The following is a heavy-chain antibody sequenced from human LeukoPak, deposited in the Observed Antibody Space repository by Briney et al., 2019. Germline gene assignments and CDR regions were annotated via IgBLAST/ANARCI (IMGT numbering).Heavy chain of an antibody. CDR2: ISSSSSYI. J-gene: IGHJ4*02. CDR1: GFTFSSYS. D-gene: IGHD6-6*01. V-gene: IGHV3-21*01. Sequence: GGSLRLSCAASGFTFSSYSMNWVRQAPGKGLEWVSSISSSSSYIYYADSVKGRFTISRDNSKNTLYLQMNSLRAEDTAVYYCASGTGYSSSSLFDYWGQGTLVTVSS. CDR3: ASGTGYSSSSLFDY.